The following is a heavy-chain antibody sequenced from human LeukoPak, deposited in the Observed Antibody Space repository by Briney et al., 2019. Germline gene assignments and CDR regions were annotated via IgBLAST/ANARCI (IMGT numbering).Heavy chain of an antibody. CDR3: ATVVKIQPKYYFDY. J-gene: IGHJ4*02. D-gene: IGHD4-23*01. V-gene: IGHV4-4*02. CDR1: GGSISSSNW. Sequence: SETLPLTCAVSGGSISSSNWWSWVRQPPGKGLEWIGEIYHSGSTNYNPSLKSRVTISVDKSKNQFSLKLSSVTAADTAVYYCATVVKIQPKYYFDYWGQGTLVTVSS. CDR2: IYHSGST.